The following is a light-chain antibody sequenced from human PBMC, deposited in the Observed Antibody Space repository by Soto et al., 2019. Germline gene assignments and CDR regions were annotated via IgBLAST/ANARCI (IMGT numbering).Light chain of an antibody. V-gene: IGLV2-8*01. CDR3: SSFTGASTI. CDR2: EVT. J-gene: IGLJ1*01. CDR1: SSDVGGYNY. Sequence: QSVGTQPPWACGSPGESVAISCTGTSSDVGGYNYVSWYQQHPGKAPKLVIYEVTKRPSGVPDRFSGSKSGNTASLTVSGLQAEDEADYYCSSFTGASTIFGTGTKVTVL.